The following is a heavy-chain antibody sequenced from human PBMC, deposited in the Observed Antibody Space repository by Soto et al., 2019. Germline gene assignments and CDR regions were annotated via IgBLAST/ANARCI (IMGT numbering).Heavy chain of an antibody. CDR2: IIPIFGTA. V-gene: IGHV1-69*13. CDR1: GGTFSSYA. Sequence: ASVKVSCKASGGTFSSYAISWVRQAPGQGLEWMGGIIPIFGTANYAQKFQGRVTITADESTSTAYMELSSLRSGDTAVYYCARGKDDSSGYYCNYWGQGTLVTVTS. J-gene: IGHJ4*02. D-gene: IGHD3-22*01. CDR3: ARGKDDSSGYYCNY.